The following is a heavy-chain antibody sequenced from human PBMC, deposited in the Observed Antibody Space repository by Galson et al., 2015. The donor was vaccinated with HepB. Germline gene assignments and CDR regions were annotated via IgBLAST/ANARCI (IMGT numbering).Heavy chain of an antibody. J-gene: IGHJ5*02. CDR1: GFSFSSYA. V-gene: IGHV3-23*01. CDR2: ISGSGGST. CDR3: AKNARPYSGSSYWGWFDP. Sequence: SLRLSCAASGFSFSSYAMSWVRQAPGKGLEWVSTISGSGGSTYYADSVKGRFTISRDNSKNTLYLQMNSLRAEDTAVYYCAKNARPYSGSSYWGWFDPWGQGTLVTVSS. D-gene: IGHD1-26*01.